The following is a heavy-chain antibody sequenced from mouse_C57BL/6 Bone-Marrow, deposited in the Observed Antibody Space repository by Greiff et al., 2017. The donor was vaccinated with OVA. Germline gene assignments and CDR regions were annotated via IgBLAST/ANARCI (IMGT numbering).Heavy chain of an antibody. CDR1: GFTFSDYY. Sequence: EVHLVESGGGLVQPGGSLKLSCAASGFTFSDYYMYWVRQTPEKRLEWVAYISNGGGSTYYPDTVKGRFPISRDNAKNTLYLQMSRLKSEDTAMYYCARRDGAMDYWGQGTSVTVSS. D-gene: IGHD2-3*01. CDR3: ARRDGAMDY. CDR2: ISNGGGST. J-gene: IGHJ4*01. V-gene: IGHV5-12*01.